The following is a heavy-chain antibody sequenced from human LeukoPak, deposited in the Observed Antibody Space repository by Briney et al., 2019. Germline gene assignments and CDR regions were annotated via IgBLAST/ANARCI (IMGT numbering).Heavy chain of an antibody. V-gene: IGHV1-58*02. CDR2: IVVGSGNT. J-gene: IGHJ6*03. CDR1: GFTFTSSA. D-gene: IGHD4-17*01. Sequence: ASVKVSCKASGFTFTSSAMQWVRQARGQRLEWIGWIVVGSGNTNYAQKFQERVTITRDMSTSTAYMELSSLRSEDTAVYYCAASRAPTVTTRVRYYYYMDVWGKGTTVTVSS. CDR3: AASRAPTVTTRVRYYYYMDV.